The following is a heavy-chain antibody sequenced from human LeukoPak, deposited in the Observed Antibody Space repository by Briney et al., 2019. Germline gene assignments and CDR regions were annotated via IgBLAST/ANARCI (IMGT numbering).Heavy chain of an antibody. CDR3: AREERGQAINY. D-gene: IGHD2-21*01. V-gene: IGHV3-64*01. CDR1: GFTFSSYA. J-gene: IGHJ4*02. Sequence: GGSLRLSCAASGFTFSSYAMSWVRQAPGKGLEFVSAINSNGDSTYYANSVKGRFTISRDNSKNTLHLQMGSLRAEDMAVYYRAREERGQAINYWGQGTLVTVSS. CDR2: INSNGDST.